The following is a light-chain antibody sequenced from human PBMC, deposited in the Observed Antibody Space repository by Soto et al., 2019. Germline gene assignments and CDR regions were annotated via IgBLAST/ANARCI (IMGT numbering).Light chain of an antibody. CDR2: GAS. CDR1: QSVLYSSNNKNY. Sequence: DIVMTQSPDSLAVSLGGWATINYKSSQSVLYSSNNKNYLAWYQQKPGQPPKLLIYGASTRESGVPDRFSGSGSGTDFTLTISRLQAEDVAVYYCQQYYGTPRTFGQGTKVEIK. CDR3: QQYYGTPRT. V-gene: IGKV4-1*01. J-gene: IGKJ1*01.